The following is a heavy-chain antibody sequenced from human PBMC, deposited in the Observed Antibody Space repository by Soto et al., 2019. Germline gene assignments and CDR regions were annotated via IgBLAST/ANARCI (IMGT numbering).Heavy chain of an antibody. V-gene: IGHV4-30-2*01. CDR3: ARDTSGGYDGYFDH. CDR1: GDTISTGGYT. D-gene: IGHD6-19*01. J-gene: IGHJ4*02. CDR2: TYHSGNA. Sequence: QLQLQESGSRLVKFSETLSLTCDVSGDTISTGGYTWAWIRQPPGKALELIGHTYHSGNAYYNPSLTSRGIISENTSKNQISRKVSAVTAADTAVYYCARDTSGGYDGYFDHWGQGSLVTVSS.